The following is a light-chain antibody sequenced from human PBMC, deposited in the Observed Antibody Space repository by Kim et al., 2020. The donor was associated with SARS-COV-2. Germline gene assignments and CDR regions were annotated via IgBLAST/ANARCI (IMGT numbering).Light chain of an antibody. V-gene: IGKV3-11*01. CDR1: QSVSSY. Sequence: LSPGERATLACRASQSVSSYLAWYQQKPGQAPRLLIYDASNRATGIPARLSGSGCGTDFTLNISSLEPADFAVYYCQQRSNWPRTFGQGTKVDIK. J-gene: IGKJ1*01. CDR3: QQRSNWPRT. CDR2: DAS.